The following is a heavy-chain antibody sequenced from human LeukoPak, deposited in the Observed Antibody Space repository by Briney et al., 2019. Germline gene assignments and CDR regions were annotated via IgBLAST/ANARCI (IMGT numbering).Heavy chain of an antibody. CDR3: AKGGSSAWYDRDWFDP. CDR2: ISGSGGST. Sequence: QPGGSLRLSCAASGFRFSSYAMSWVRQAPGKGLEWVSGISGSGGSTDYRDSVKGRFTISRDNSMNTLYLQMNNLTAEDTAVYYCAKGGSSAWYDRDWFDPWGQGTLVTVSS. V-gene: IGHV3-23*01. D-gene: IGHD6-19*01. CDR1: GFRFSSYA. J-gene: IGHJ5*02.